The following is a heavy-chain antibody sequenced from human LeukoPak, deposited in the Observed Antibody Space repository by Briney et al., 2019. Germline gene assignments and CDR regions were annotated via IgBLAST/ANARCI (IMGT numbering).Heavy chain of an antibody. CDR3: ARLSGYYYHYMDV. V-gene: IGHV4-39*07. CDR2: IYYSGST. Sequence: SETLSLTCTVSGGSISSSSYYWGWIRQPPGTGLEWIGSIYYSGSTYYNPSLKSRVTIPIDTSKNQFSLKLSSVTAADTAVYYCARLSGYYYHYMDVWGKGTTVTVSS. CDR1: GGSISSSSYY. J-gene: IGHJ6*03. D-gene: IGHD3-10*01.